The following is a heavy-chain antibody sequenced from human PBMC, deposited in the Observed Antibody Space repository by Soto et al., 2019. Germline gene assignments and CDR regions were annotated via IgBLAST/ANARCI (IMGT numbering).Heavy chain of an antibody. V-gene: IGHV3-7*03. CDR2: IKQDGSEK. D-gene: IGHD3-22*01. CDR3: ARGSTYYYDSSGYYIYYFDY. J-gene: IGHJ4*02. CDR1: AFTFSTYW. Sequence: GGSLRLSCAASAFTFSTYWMSWVRQAPGKGLEWVANIKQDGSEKFYVDSVKGRFTISRDNAKNSLYLQMNSLRAEDTAVYYCARGSTYYYDSSGYYIYYFDYWGQGTLVTVSS.